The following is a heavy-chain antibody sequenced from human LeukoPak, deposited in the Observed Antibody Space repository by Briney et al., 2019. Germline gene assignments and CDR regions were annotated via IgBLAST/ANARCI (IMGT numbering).Heavy chain of an antibody. CDR1: GFTFSSYA. D-gene: IGHD2/OR15-2a*01. CDR2: ISGSGGST. V-gene: IGHV3-23*01. CDR3: AKLYGIYADYYYYYMDV. Sequence: GGSLGLSCAASGFTFSSYAMSWVRQAPGKGLEWVSAISGSGGSTYYADSVKGRFTISRDNSKNTLYLQMNSLRAEDTAVYYCAKLYGIYADYYYYYMDVWGKGTTVTVSS. J-gene: IGHJ6*03.